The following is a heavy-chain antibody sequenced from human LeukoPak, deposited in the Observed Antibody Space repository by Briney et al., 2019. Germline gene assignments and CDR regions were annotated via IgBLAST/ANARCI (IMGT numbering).Heavy chain of an antibody. V-gene: IGHV1-69*06. Sequence: ASVKVSCKASGGTFSSYAISWVRQAPGQGLEWMGGIIPFFGTANYAQKFQGRVTITADKFTSTAYMELSSLRSEDTAVYYCARNDFWSGYGALYYYYMDVWGKGTTVTVSS. D-gene: IGHD3-3*01. CDR3: ARNDFWSGYGALYYYYMDV. J-gene: IGHJ6*03. CDR1: GGTFSSYA. CDR2: IIPFFGTA.